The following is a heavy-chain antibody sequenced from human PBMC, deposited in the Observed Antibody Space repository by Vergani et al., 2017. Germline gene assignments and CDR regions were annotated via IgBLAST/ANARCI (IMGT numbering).Heavy chain of an antibody. Sequence: QVQLQESGPGLVKPSETLSLTCTVSGGSISSYYWSWIRQPPGKGLEWIGYIYYSGSTNYNPSLKSRVTISVDTSKNQFSLKLSSVTAADTAVYYCARPDSSGYYFDAFDIWGQGTMVTVSS. CDR1: GGSISSYY. CDR3: ARPDSSGYYFDAFDI. D-gene: IGHD3-22*01. J-gene: IGHJ3*02. V-gene: IGHV4-59*08. CDR2: IYYSGST.